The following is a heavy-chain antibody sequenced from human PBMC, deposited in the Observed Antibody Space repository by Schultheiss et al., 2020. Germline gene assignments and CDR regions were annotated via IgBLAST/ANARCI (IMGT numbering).Heavy chain of an antibody. V-gene: IGHV5-51*01. J-gene: IGHJ4*02. D-gene: IGHD2/OR15-2a*01. CDR3: ARHNSTLDY. Sequence: GGSLRLSCKGSGYSFTSYWIGWVRQMPGKGLEWMGIIYCGDSDARYSPSFQGRVTISADKSISTAYLQWSSLKASDTAMYYCARHNSTLDYWGQGTLVTVSS. CDR1: GYSFTSYW. CDR2: IYCGDSDA.